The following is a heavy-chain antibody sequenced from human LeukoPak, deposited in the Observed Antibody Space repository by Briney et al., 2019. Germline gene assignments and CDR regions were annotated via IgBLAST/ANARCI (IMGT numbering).Heavy chain of an antibody. CDR2: INHSGST. V-gene: IGHV4-34*01. CDR3: ARVLSNYGFDP. Sequence: SETLSLTCAVYGGSFSGYYWSWIRQPPGKGLEWIGEINHSGSTNYNPSLKSRVTISVDTSKNQFSLKLSSVTAADTAVYYCARVLSNYGFDPWGQGTLVTVSS. D-gene: IGHD4-11*01. J-gene: IGHJ5*02. CDR1: GGSFSGYY.